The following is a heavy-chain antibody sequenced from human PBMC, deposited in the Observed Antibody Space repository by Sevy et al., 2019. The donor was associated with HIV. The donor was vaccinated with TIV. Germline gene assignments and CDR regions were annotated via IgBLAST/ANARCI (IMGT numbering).Heavy chain of an antibody. Sequence: GGSLRLSCAASGFTFDDYGMSWVRQAPGKGLEWVSGINWDGSATGCADSVKGRFIISRDNGRNALYLQMNSLRGDDTAFYYCARERRCGGDCYYFDKWGQGTLVTVSS. CDR2: INWDGSAT. D-gene: IGHD2-21*02. CDR3: ARERRCGGDCYYFDK. V-gene: IGHV3-20*04. CDR1: GFTFDDYG. J-gene: IGHJ4*02.